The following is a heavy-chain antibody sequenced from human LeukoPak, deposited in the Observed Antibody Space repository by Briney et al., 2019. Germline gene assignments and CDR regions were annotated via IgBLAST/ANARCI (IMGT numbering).Heavy chain of an antibody. D-gene: IGHD6-19*01. V-gene: IGHV1-46*01. CDR3: ARDLIPTRQWLVESYYYYYGMDV. CDR1: GYTFTSYY. CDR2: INPSGGST. Sequence: ASVKVSCKASGYTFTSYYMHWVRQAPGQGLEWMGIINPSGGSTSYAQKFQGRVTMTRDTSTSTVYMELSSLRSVDTAVYYCARDLIPTRQWLVESYYYYYGMDVWGQGTTVTVSS. J-gene: IGHJ6*02.